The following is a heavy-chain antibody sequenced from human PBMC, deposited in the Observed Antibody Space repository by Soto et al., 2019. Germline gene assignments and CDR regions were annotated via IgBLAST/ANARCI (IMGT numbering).Heavy chain of an antibody. D-gene: IGHD5-18*01. V-gene: IGHV1-18*01. CDR3: ARGKGYSYGRYYYYYYGMDV. J-gene: IGHJ6*02. CDR1: GYTFTSYG. CDR2: ISAYNGNT. Sequence: ASVKVSCKASGYTFTSYGISWVRQAPGQGLEWMGWISAYNGNTNYAQKVQGRVTMTTDTSTSTAYMELRSLRSDDTAVYYCARGKGYSYGRYYYYYYGMDVWGQGTTVTVSS.